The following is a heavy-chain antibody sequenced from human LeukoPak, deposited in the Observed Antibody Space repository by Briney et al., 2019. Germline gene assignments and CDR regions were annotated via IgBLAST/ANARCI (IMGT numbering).Heavy chain of an antibody. D-gene: IGHD5-18*01. V-gene: IGHV3-15*01. CDR2: IRSKTDGGTT. CDR1: GFTFSNAW. CDR3: TPTFGYSYGYYFDY. Sequence: PGRSLRLSCAASGFTFSNAWMSWVRQAPGKGLEWLGRIRSKTDGGTTDYAAPVRGRFTITRDDSKNTLYLQMNSLRTEDTAVYHCTPTFGYSYGYYFDYWGQGTLVTVSS. J-gene: IGHJ4*02.